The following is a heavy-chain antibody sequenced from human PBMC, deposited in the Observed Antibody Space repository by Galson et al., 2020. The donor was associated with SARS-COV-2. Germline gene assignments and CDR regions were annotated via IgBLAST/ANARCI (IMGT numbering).Heavy chain of an antibody. V-gene: IGHV3-33*01. CDR2: IWYDGSNK. J-gene: IGHJ6*02. Sequence: GESLKISCAASGFTFSSYGMHWVRQAPGKGLEWVAVIWYDGSNKYYADSVKGRFTISRDNSKNTLYLQMNSLRAEDTAVYYCAGSVSHYYGMDVWGQGTTVTVSS. CDR1: GFTFSSYG. CDR3: AGSVSHYYGMDV.